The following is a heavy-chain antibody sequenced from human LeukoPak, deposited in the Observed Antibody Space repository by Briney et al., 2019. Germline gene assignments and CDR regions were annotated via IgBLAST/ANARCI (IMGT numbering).Heavy chain of an antibody. Sequence: GGSLRLSCAASGFTFRSYGMSWVRQAPGKGLEWVANIKEDGSEKYYVDSVKGRFTISRDNAKNSLYLQMNSLRAEDTAVYYCAREHKAPFDYWGQGTLVTVSS. CDR1: GFTFRSYG. CDR2: IKEDGSEK. CDR3: AREHKAPFDY. V-gene: IGHV3-7*01. J-gene: IGHJ4*02.